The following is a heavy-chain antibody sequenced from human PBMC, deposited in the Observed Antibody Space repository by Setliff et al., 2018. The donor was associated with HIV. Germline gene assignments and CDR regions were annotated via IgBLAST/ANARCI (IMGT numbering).Heavy chain of an antibody. CDR1: GFTFSSYE. CDR2: INDSGRA. CDR3: VKGGDSHY. J-gene: IGHJ4*02. V-gene: IGHV3-66*01. D-gene: IGHD2-21*02. Sequence: LSCAASGFTFSSYEMTWVRQAPGKGLEWVSVINDSGRAKYADSVKGRFTISRDNSKNTLYLQMNSLRAEDTAVYYCVKGGDSHYWGQGTLVTVSS.